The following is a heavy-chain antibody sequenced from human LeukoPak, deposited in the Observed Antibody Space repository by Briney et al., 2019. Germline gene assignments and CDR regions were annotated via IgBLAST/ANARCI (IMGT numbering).Heavy chain of an antibody. CDR2: INNDESHT. CDR1: GFTFSSYW. J-gene: IGHJ5*02. D-gene: IGHD6-13*01. Sequence: GGSLRLSCAASGFTFSSYWMHWVRQAPGKGLVWVSRINNDESHTTYADSVKGRFTLSRDNAKNTLYLQMNSLRVEDTAVYYCARDQSSSWYVAWFDPWGQGTLVTVSS. CDR3: ARDQSSSWYVAWFDP. V-gene: IGHV3-74*01.